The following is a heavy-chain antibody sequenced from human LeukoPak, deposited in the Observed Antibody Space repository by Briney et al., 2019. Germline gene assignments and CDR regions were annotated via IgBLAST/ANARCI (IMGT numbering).Heavy chain of an antibody. J-gene: IGHJ4*02. V-gene: IGHV3-48*03. Sequence: GRSLRLSCAASGFIFSAYEMNWVRQAPGKGLEWVSYISSSGSTIYYADSVKGRFTISRDNAKKSLYLQMNSLRAEDTAVYYCARVYSSGWSYWGQGTLVTVSS. CDR1: GFIFSAYE. CDR3: ARVYSSGWSY. D-gene: IGHD6-19*01. CDR2: ISSSGSTI.